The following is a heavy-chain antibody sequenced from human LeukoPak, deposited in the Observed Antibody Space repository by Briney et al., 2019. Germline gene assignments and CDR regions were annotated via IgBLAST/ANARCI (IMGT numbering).Heavy chain of an antibody. D-gene: IGHD5-18*01. CDR3: AKDPRYSYGYGLVDY. CDR1: GFTFSSCA. V-gene: IGHV3-23*01. Sequence: PGGSLRLSCAASGFTFSSCALSWVRQAPGKGLEWVSTVSVNGGTTYYADSVKGRFTISRDNSKNTLYLQMNSLRAEDTAVYYCAKDPRYSYGYGLVDYWGQGTLVTVSS. J-gene: IGHJ4*02. CDR2: VSVNGGTT.